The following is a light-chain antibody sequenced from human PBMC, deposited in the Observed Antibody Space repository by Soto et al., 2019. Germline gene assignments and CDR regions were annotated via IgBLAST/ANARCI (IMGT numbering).Light chain of an antibody. CDR1: QSISTY. CDR2: KAS. J-gene: IGKJ1*01. CDR3: QQYNDYSAWT. V-gene: IGKV1-5*03. Sequence: DIQMTQSPSTLSASVGDRVAITCRASQSISTYLAWYQQKPGKAPKLLIYKASSLESGVPSRFSGSGSGAEFTLTISSLQPDDFATYYCQQYNDYSAWTFGQGTKVDIK.